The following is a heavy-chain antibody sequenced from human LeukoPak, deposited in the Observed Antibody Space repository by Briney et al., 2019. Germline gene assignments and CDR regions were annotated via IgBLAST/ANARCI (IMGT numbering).Heavy chain of an antibody. Sequence: SSETLSLTCTVSGGSISSGSYDWSWIRQPAGKGLEWIGRIYTSGSTNYNPSLKSRVTISVDTSKDQFSLKLSSVTAADTAVYYCARDPTYRDAFDIWGQGTMVTVSS. D-gene: IGHD2-2*01. CDR1: GGSISSGSYD. J-gene: IGHJ3*02. V-gene: IGHV4-61*02. CDR2: IYTSGST. CDR3: ARDPTYRDAFDI.